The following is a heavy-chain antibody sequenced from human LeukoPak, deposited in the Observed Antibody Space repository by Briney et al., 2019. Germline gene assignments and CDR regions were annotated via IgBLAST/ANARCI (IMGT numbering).Heavy chain of an antibody. Sequence: SETLSLTRAVSGGSISSGGYSWSWIRQPPGKGLEWIGYIYHSGSTYYNPSLKSRVTISVDRSKNQFSLKPSSVTAADTAVYYCARDSVDNRPYGMDVWGQGTTVTVSS. V-gene: IGHV4-30-2*01. CDR1: GGSISSGGYS. J-gene: IGHJ6*02. CDR3: ARDSVDNRPYGMDV. CDR2: IYHSGST. D-gene: IGHD1-14*01.